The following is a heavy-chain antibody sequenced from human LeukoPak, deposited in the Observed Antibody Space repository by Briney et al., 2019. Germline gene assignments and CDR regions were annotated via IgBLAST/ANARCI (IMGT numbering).Heavy chain of an antibody. CDR2: IFYSGST. D-gene: IGHD3-10*01. V-gene: IGHV4-31*03. Sequence: PSETLSLTCTVSGGSISSGGYYWSWIRQHPGKGLEWIGYIFYSGSTYYNPSLKSRVTISVDTSKNQFSLKLSSVTAADTAVYYCASLYYYGSGSYYNPLFDYWGQGTLVTVSS. CDR1: GGSISSGGYY. J-gene: IGHJ4*02. CDR3: ASLYYYGSGSYYNPLFDY.